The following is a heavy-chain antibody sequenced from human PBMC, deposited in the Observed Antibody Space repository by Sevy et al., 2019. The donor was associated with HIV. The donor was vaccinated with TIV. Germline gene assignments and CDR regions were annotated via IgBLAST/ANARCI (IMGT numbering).Heavy chain of an antibody. D-gene: IGHD6-13*01. CDR2: TRNKADSYTT. V-gene: IGHV3-72*01. J-gene: IGHJ4*02. CDR3: ATHAGIAAAGRVFDY. Sequence: GGSLRLSCAASGFTFSDHYMEWVRQAPGKGLEWVGRTRNKADSYTTEYAASVKGGFTISRDDSKNSMYLQMNSLKTEETAVYYCATHAGIAAAGRVFDYWGQGSLVTVSS. CDR1: GFTFSDHY.